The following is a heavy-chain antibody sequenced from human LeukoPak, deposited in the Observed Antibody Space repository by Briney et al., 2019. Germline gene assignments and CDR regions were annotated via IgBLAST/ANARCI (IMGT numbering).Heavy chain of an antibody. CDR2: ISGSGGST. V-gene: IGHV3-23*01. CDR3: AKLLYYYDSSQPY. CDR1: GVTFGDYG. D-gene: IGHD3-22*01. J-gene: IGHJ4*02. Sequence: GGSLRLSCAASGVTFGDYGMSWVRQAPGKGLEWVSAISGSGGSTYYADSVKGRFTISRDNSKNTLYLQMNSLRAEDTAVYYCAKLLYYYDSSQPYWGQGTLVTVSS.